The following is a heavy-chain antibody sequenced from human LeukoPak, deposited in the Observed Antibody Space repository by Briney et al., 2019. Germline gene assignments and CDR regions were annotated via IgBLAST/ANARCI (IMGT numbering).Heavy chain of an antibody. CDR3: ARDGIFDY. J-gene: IGHJ4*02. V-gene: IGHV3-21*01. Sequence: PGGSLRHSCAASGFTFSTYSMHWVRQAPGKGLEWVSSIRSGSTYINYADSVKGRFTISRDDAKKSLYLQMNSLRAEDTAVYYCARDGIFDYWGQGTLVTVSS. CDR1: GFTFSTYS. CDR2: IRSGSTYI.